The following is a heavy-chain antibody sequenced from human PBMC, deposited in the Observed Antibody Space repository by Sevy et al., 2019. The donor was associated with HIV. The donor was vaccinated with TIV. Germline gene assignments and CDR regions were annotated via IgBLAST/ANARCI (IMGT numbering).Heavy chain of an antibody. J-gene: IGHJ4*02. CDR3: AKDREVGATGVYYFDY. CDR1: GFTFDDYA. CDR2: ISWNSGSI. V-gene: IGHV3-9*01. Sequence: GGSLRLSCAASGFTFDDYAMHWVRQAPGKGLEWVSGISWNSGSIGYVDSVKGRFTISRDNAKNSLYLQMNSLRAEDTALYYCAKDREVGATGVYYFDYWGQGTLVTVSS. D-gene: IGHD1-26*01.